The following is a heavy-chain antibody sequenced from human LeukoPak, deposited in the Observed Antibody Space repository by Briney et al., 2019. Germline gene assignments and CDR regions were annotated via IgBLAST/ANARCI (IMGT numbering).Heavy chain of an antibody. V-gene: IGHV1-18*01. CDR2: ISAYYGNT. CDR1: GYTFTSYG. CDR3: ARDLDCSSTSCGWVDP. Sequence: ASVKVCWKAFGYTFTSYGIRWVRQAPGQGLEWMGWISAYYGNTNYAQKLQGRVTMTTDTSTSTAYMELRSLKSDDTAVYYCARDLDCSSTSCGWVDPWGQGTLVTVSS. J-gene: IGHJ5*02. D-gene: IGHD2-2*01.